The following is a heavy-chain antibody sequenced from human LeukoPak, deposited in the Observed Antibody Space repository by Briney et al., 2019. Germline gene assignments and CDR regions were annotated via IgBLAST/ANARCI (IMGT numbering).Heavy chain of an antibody. J-gene: IGHJ3*02. D-gene: IGHD3-3*01. CDR3: ARAGWSGSRITADAFDI. CDR1: GYTFTSYG. V-gene: IGHV1-18*04. Sequence: ASVKVSCEASGYTFTSYGITWVRQAPGQGLECMGWISAYNGNTNYAQKLQVRVTMTTDSSTTTAYMELRSLRSDDTAVYYCARAGWSGSRITADAFDIWGQGTMVTVSS. CDR2: ISAYNGNT.